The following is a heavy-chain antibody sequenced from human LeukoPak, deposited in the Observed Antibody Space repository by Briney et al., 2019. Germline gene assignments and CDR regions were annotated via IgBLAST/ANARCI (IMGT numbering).Heavy chain of an antibody. D-gene: IGHD3-22*01. Sequence: SETLSLTCVVSSGSISSSNWWTWIRQPPGKGLEWIGSIYYSRSTYYNPSLKSRVTISVDTSKNQFSLKLSSLTAADTAVYYCARGVTMIVVVIHDWYFDLWGRGTLVTVSS. J-gene: IGHJ2*01. CDR3: ARGVTMIVVVIHDWYFDL. V-gene: IGHV4-39*01. CDR1: SGSISSSNW. CDR2: IYYSRST.